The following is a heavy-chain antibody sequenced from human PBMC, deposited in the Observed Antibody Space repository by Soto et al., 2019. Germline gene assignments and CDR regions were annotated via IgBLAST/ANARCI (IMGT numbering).Heavy chain of an antibody. V-gene: IGHV3-74*01. CDR1: GFTFSSYW. Sequence: GGSLRLSCAASGFTFSSYWMHWVRQAPGKGLVWVSRIDSDGSSSNYADSVKGRFTISRDNAMNTLYLQMNSLRAEDTAVYYCARAVATISYWGQGTLVTVSS. J-gene: IGHJ4*02. D-gene: IGHD5-12*01. CDR3: ARAVATISY. CDR2: IDSDGSSS.